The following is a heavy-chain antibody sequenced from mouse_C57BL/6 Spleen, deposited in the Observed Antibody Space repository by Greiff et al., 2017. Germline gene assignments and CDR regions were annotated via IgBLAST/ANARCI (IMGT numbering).Heavy chain of an antibody. J-gene: IGHJ4*01. CDR2: ISSGGDYL. V-gene: IGHV5-9-1*02. Sequence: EVQRVESGAGLVKPGGSLKLSCAASGFTFSSYAMSWVRQTPEKRLAWVAYISSGGDYLYYADTVKGRFTISRDNARNTLYLQMSSLKSEDTAMYYCTRGGRGGAMDYWGQGTSVTVSS. CDR1: GFTFSSYA. CDR3: TRGGRGGAMDY.